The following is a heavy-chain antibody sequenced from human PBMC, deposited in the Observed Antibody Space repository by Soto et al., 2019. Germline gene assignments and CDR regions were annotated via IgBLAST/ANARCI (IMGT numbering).Heavy chain of an antibody. V-gene: IGHV4-59*01. Sequence: SETLSLTCTVSGGSISSYYWSWIRQPPGKGLEWIGYIYYSGGTNYNPSLKSRVTISVDTSKNQFSLKLSSVTAADTAVYYCARNEDAYDSSGYYGEYFQHWGQGTLVTVSS. CDR3: ARNEDAYDSSGYYGEYFQH. J-gene: IGHJ1*01. CDR2: IYYSGGT. D-gene: IGHD3-22*01. CDR1: GGSISSYY.